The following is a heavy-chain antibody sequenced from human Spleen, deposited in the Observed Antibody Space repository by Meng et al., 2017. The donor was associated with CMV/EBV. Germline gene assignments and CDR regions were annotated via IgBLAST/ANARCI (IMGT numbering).Heavy chain of an antibody. CDR1: GGT. J-gene: IGHJ4*02. CDR2: IIPIFGKK. CDR3: ARHDRSEDNDTFY. Sequence: VRVTCKAAGGTISWMRQTPGQGLKWMEGIIPIFGKKAYAQKFQGRLTITTDESTSTTYMELSTLRSEDTAVYYCARHDRSEDNDTFYWGQGTLVTVSS. D-gene: IGHD2/OR15-2a*01. V-gene: IGHV1-69*05.